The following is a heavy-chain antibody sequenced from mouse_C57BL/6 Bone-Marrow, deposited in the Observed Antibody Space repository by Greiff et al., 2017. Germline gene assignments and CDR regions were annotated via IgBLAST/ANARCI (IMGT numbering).Heavy chain of an antibody. V-gene: IGHV1-39*01. CDR2: INPNYGTT. CDR3: ARGYDYDYAMDY. Sequence: EVQLQQSGPELVKPGASVKISCKASGYSFTDYNMNWVKQSNGKSLEWIGVINPNYGTTSYNQKFKGKATLTVDKSSSPAYMQLTSLTSEDSAVYYCARGYDYDYAMDYWGQGTSVTVSS. J-gene: IGHJ4*01. D-gene: IGHD2-4*01. CDR1: GYSFTDYN.